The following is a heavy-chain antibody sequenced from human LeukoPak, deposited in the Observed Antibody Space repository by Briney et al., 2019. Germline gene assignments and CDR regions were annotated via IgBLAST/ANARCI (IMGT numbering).Heavy chain of an antibody. CDR2: INHSGST. V-gene: IGHV4-34*01. CDR1: GGSFSGYY. J-gene: IGHJ4*02. Sequence: SETLSLTCAVYGGSFSGYYWSWIRQPPGKGLEWIGEINHSGSTNYNPSLKSRVTISVDTSKNQFSLKLSSVTAADTAVYYCARGLVGSEADILTGYYRYFDYWAQGTLVTVSS. D-gene: IGHD3-9*01. CDR3: ARGLVGSEADILTGYYRYFDY.